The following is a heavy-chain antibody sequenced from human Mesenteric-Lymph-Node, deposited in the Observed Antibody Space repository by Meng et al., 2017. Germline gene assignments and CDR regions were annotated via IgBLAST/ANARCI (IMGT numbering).Heavy chain of an antibody. D-gene: IGHD3-16*01. J-gene: IGHJ4*02. CDR3: AKDGGVGFTDFDY. CDR2: ISYDGSNK. CDR1: GFTFSSYA. V-gene: IGHV3-30*04. Sequence: GESLKISCAASGFTFSSYAMHWVRQAPGKGLEWVAVISYDGSNKYYADSVKGRFTISRDNSKNTLYLQMNSLRAEDTAVYYCAKDGGVGFTDFDYWGQGNLVNGAS.